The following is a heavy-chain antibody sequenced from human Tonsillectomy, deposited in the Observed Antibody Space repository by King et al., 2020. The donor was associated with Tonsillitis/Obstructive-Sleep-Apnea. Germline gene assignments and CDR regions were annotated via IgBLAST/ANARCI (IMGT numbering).Heavy chain of an antibody. CDR2: INPSDGIT. CDR1: GYTFTRYY. CDR3: ARDDVVARYIDS. J-gene: IGHJ4*02. V-gene: IGHV1-46*01. D-gene: IGHD5-12*01. Sequence: VQLVESGAEVKKPGASVMVSCKASGYTFTRYYIHWVRQARGQGLEWMGIINPSDGITTYAQKFPGRVTMTRDTSTSTVNMILSSLRSEDTAVYYCARDDVVARYIDSWGQGALVTVSS.